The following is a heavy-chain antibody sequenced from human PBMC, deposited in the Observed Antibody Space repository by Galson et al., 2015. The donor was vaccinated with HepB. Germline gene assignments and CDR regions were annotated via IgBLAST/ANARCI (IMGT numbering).Heavy chain of an antibody. Sequence: SVKVSCKASGYTFISYEIIWVRQATGQGLEWMGWMNPNSGNTGYAQKFQGRVTMTRNTSTSTAYMELSSLRVEDTAVYYCARDRTYCSSGICYDVFDIWGQGTMVTVSS. CDR3: ARDRTYCSSGICYDVFDI. J-gene: IGHJ3*02. CDR2: MNPNSGNT. D-gene: IGHD6-19*01. CDR1: GYTFISYE. V-gene: IGHV1-8*01.